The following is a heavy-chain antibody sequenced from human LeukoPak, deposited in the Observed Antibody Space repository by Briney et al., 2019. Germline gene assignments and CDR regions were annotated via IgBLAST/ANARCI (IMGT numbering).Heavy chain of an antibody. CDR3: AKDEKA. J-gene: IGHJ4*02. CDR1: GFAFSTYW. V-gene: IGHV3-7*05. Sequence: GGSLRLSCAASGFAFSTYWMTWVRQAPGQGLEWVANINQDGSEKYYVDSVKVRFTISRDNAGNSLYLQMNSLRAEDTAVYYCAKDEKAWGQGTLVTVSS. CDR2: INQDGSEK.